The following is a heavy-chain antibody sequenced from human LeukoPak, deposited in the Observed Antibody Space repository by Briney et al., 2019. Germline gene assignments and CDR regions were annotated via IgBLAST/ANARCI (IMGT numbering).Heavy chain of an antibody. J-gene: IGHJ4*02. CDR2: ISYDGSNK. D-gene: IGHD2-2*01. Sequence: GGSLRLSCAASGFTFSSYGMHWVRQAPGKGLEWVAVISYDGSNKYYADSVKGRFTISRDNSKNTLYLQMNSLRAEDTAVYYCAKDLSFSRWAVVVPAAPDYWGQGTLVTVSS. CDR1: GFTFSSYG. V-gene: IGHV3-30*18. CDR3: AKDLSFSRWAVVVPAAPDY.